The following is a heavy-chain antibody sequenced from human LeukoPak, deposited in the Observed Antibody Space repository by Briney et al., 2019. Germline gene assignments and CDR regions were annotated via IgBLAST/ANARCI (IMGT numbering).Heavy chain of an antibody. CDR1: GFTFSSSA. CDR2: ISGSSGST. Sequence: SGGSLRLSCAVSGFTFSSSAMSWVRQAPGKGLEWVSGISGSSGSTNYADSVKGRFTISRDKSKNTLHLQMNSLRAEDTAVYYCAKSYYYDSSGQYYFDHWGQGTLVTVSS. CDR3: AKSYYYDSSGQYYFDH. D-gene: IGHD3-22*01. J-gene: IGHJ4*02. V-gene: IGHV3-23*01.